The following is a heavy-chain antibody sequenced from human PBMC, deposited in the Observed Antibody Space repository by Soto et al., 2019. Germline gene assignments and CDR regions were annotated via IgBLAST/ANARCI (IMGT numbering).Heavy chain of an antibody. D-gene: IGHD4-17*01. J-gene: IGHJ4*02. V-gene: IGHV1-46*03. CDR2: INPSGGSP. CDR1: GYTFTNYY. CDR3: ARGYLSTVTTYGYFDY. Sequence: QVQLMQSGADVKKPGASVRVSCKASGYTFTNYYIHWVREAPGQGLEWMGIINPSGGSPSYAQKFQGRVTMTRDTSTSTVYMELRSLRSEDTAVYYCARGYLSTVTTYGYFDYWGQGTLVTVST.